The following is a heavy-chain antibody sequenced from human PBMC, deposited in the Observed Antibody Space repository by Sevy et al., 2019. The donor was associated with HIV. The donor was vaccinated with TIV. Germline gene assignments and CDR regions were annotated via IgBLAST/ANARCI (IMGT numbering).Heavy chain of an antibody. CDR2: ISGSGTRT. J-gene: IGHJ6*03. CDR1: GFSFDSYG. CDR3: AKGGGGHYDPDEIGYYFYYYNMDV. D-gene: IGHD3-22*01. Sequence: GGSLRLSCAVSGFSFDSYGMTWVRQAPGKGLEWVSGISGSGTRTYYADSVKGRFIISIDNSKNTLYLQRNSLRSEDTAIYYCAKGGGGHYDPDEIGYYFYYYNMDVWGKGTTVTVSS. V-gene: IGHV3-23*01.